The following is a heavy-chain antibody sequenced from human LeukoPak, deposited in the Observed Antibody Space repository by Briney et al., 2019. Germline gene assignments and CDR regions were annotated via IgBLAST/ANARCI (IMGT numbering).Heavy chain of an antibody. Sequence: PSETLSLTCADSGYSISSGYYWGWIRQPPGKGLEWIGSIYHSGSTYYNPSLKSRVTISVDTSKNQFSLKLSSVTAADTAVYYCARSAEYFDYWGQGTLVTVSS. V-gene: IGHV4-38-2*01. CDR2: IYHSGST. CDR3: ARSAEYFDY. CDR1: GYSISSGYY. J-gene: IGHJ4*02.